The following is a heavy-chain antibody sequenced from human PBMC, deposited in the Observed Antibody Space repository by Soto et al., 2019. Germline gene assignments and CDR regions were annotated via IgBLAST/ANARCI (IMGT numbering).Heavy chain of an antibody. Sequence: QVQLQESGPGLVKPSETLSLSCSVSGGSISGHYWSWVRRTPGKGLEWIGYMYYSGSTNYNPSLKGRVTISVDTSKNHFSLRLTSVTAADTAVYYCARGPYYDLIWNYYYMDVWGKGTTVTVSS. CDR1: GGSISGHY. CDR3: ARGPYYDLIWNYYYMDV. V-gene: IGHV4-59*08. D-gene: IGHD3-16*01. CDR2: MYYSGST. J-gene: IGHJ6*03.